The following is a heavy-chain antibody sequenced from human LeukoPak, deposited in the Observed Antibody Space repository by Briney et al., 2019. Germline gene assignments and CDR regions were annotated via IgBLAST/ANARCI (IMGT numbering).Heavy chain of an antibody. CDR2: INAGNGHT. V-gene: IGHV1-3*01. CDR1: GYTFSGYA. Sequence: ASVKVSCKASGYTFSGYAIHWVRQAPGQRFEWMGWINAGNGHTKHSQNFQGRVTITRDSSANIVYMELSSLTSEDTAVYYCARGIWSATRVDYYLDNWGRGTLVTVSS. D-gene: IGHD5-24*01. CDR3: ARGIWSATRVDYYLDN. J-gene: IGHJ4*02.